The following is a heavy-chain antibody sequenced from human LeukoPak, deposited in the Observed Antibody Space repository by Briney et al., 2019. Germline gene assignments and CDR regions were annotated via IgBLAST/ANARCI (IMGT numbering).Heavy chain of an antibody. Sequence: PGGSLRLSCAASGFTFSSYSMNWVRQARGKGLEWVSSISSSSSYIYYADSVKGRFTISRDNAKNSLYLQMNSLRAEDTAVYYCARDSQYYYDSSGYKFWGQGTMVTVSS. J-gene: IGHJ3*01. CDR2: ISSSSSYI. V-gene: IGHV3-21*01. CDR3: ARDSQYYYDSSGYKF. D-gene: IGHD3-22*01. CDR1: GFTFSSYS.